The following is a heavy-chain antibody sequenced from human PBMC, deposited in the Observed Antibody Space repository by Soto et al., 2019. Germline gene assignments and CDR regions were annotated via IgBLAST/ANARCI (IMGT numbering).Heavy chain of an antibody. D-gene: IGHD4-17*01. J-gene: IGHJ3*02. CDR2: ISGSGDNT. CDR3: AKRLGGYGEGVLDI. V-gene: IGHV3-23*01. CDR1: GFTFSHYY. Sequence: GGSLKLSCASSGFTFSHYYMNLVRLAPGKGLEWVSGISGSGDNTYYADSVKGHFSISRDNSKNTLYLQVNSLRAEDTALYYCAKRLGGYGEGVLDIWGQGTMVTVSS.